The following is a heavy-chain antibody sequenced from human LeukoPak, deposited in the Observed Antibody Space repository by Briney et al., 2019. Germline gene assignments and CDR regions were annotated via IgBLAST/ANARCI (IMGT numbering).Heavy chain of an antibody. CDR2: INPNSGGT. CDR1: GYTFTGYY. J-gene: IGHJ4*02. V-gene: IGHV1-2*02. Sequence: ASVKVSCKASGYTFTGYYMHWVRQAPGQGLEWMGWINPNSGGTNYAQKFQGRVTMTRDTSITTAYMELSRLRSDDTALYYCARVLYGDHFDSWGQGTLDTVSS. D-gene: IGHD4-17*01. CDR3: ARVLYGDHFDS.